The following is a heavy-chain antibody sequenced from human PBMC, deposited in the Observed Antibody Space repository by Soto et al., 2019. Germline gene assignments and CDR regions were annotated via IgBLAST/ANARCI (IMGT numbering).Heavy chain of an antibody. CDR1: GYAFTTYG. J-gene: IGHJ4*02. CDR3: ARGRYGDY. CDR2: ISAHSGNT. Sequence: QVHLVQSGAEVKKPGASVKVSCKGSGYAFTTYGITWVRQAPGQGLEWMGWISAHSGNTNYAQKLQGRVTVTRDTPTSTAYMELRGLRSDDTAVYYCARGRYGDYWGQGALVTVSS. D-gene: IGHD1-1*01. V-gene: IGHV1-18*01.